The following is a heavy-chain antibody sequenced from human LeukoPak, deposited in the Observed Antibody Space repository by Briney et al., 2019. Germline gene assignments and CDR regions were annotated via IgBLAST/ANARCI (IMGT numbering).Heavy chain of an antibody. CDR3: ARNLPVRNDGWPLFDY. J-gene: IGHJ4*02. D-gene: IGHD1-1*01. Sequence: GGSLRLSCAASGFTFSDSYMSWIRQPPGKGLEWISYISSSGETIYYADSMKGRFTISRDNAKNSLYLHINSLSAEDTAVYYCARNLPVRNDGWPLFDYWGQGTLVTVSS. CDR1: GFTFSDSY. V-gene: IGHV3-11*01. CDR2: ISSSGETI.